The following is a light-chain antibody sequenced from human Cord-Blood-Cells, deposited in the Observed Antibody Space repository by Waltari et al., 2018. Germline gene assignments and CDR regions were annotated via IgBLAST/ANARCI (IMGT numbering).Light chain of an antibody. J-gene: IGKJ1*01. CDR1: QGISSA. Sequence: AIQLTQSPSSLSASVGDRVTITCRASQGISSAVAWYQQKPGKAPKLLIYDASSWESGVPSRFSGSGSGTDFTRTISSLQPEDFATYYCQQFNSYPRTFGQGTKVEIK. CDR2: DAS. V-gene: IGKV1-13*02. CDR3: QQFNSYPRT.